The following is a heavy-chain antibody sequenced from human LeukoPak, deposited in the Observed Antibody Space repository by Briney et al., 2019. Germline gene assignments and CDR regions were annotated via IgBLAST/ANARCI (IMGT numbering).Heavy chain of an antibody. CDR3: ATMQWLEGVDWFDP. J-gene: IGHJ5*02. CDR2: IRYDESNK. D-gene: IGHD6-19*01. CDR1: GFIFSNYG. V-gene: IGHV3-30*02. Sequence: GGSLRLSCAASGFIFSNYGTHWVRQAPGKGLEWVAFIRYDESNKFYADSVKGRFTISRDNSKNILFLQMNSLRAEDTAVYYCATMQWLEGVDWFDPWGQGTLVTVSS.